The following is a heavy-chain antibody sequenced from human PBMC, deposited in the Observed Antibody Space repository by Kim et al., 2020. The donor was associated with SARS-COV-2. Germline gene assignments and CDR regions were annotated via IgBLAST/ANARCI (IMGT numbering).Heavy chain of an antibody. CDR2: ISSSSSYI. CDR1: GFTFSSYS. Sequence: GGSLRLSCAASGFTFSSYSMNWVRQAPGKGLEWVSSISSSSSYIYYVDSVKGRFTISRDNAKNSLYLQMNSLRAEDTAVYYCAREMAGHYYFDYWGQGTLVTVSS. J-gene: IGHJ4*02. D-gene: IGHD6-19*01. V-gene: IGHV3-21*01. CDR3: AREMAGHYYFDY.